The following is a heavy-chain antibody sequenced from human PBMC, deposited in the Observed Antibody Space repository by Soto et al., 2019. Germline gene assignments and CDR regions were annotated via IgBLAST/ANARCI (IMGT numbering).Heavy chain of an antibody. D-gene: IGHD3-10*01. V-gene: IGHV4-59*01. CDR1: GCSISSYY. J-gene: IGHJ6*03. Sequence: PSETLSLTCTFSGCSISSYYWSWIRQPPGKGLEWIGYIYYSGSTNYNPSLKSRVTISVDTSKNQFSLKLSSVTAADTAVYYCARSPNDYGSGSYFGYYYYYMDVWGKGTTVTVSS. CDR3: ARSPNDYGSGSYFGYYYYYMDV. CDR2: IYYSGST.